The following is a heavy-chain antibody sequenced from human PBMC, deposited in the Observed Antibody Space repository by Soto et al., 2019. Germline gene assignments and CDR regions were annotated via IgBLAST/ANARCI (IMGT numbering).Heavy chain of an antibody. D-gene: IGHD4-17*01. CDR2: IYYNGSA. Sequence: SETLSLTCAVSGGSTISSSYYWGWVRQPPGKGLEWIGTIYYNGSAYYNPSLESRVTVSVDTSRNQFSLRLRSVTAADTAVYYCARRGLYNDYGSFDHWGQGTLVTVSS. CDR3: ARRGLYNDYGSFDH. J-gene: IGHJ4*02. CDR1: GGSTISSSYY. V-gene: IGHV4-39*01.